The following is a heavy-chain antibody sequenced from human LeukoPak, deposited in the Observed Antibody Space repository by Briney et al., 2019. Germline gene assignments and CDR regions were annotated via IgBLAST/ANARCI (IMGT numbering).Heavy chain of an antibody. CDR2: INHSGST. V-gene: IGHV4-34*01. Sequence: SETLSLTCAVYGGSFSGYYWSWIRQPPGKGLEWIGEINHSGSTNYNPSLKSRVTISVDTSKNQFSLKLSSVTAADTAVYYCARSVVRRSTSPINNWFDPWGQGTLVTVSS. D-gene: IGHD2-2*01. CDR3: ARSVVRRSTSPINNWFDP. J-gene: IGHJ5*02. CDR1: GGSFSGYY.